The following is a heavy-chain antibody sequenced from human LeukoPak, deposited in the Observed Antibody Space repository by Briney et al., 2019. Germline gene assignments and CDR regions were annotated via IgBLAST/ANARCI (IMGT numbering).Heavy chain of an antibody. CDR2: IREDGGVK. V-gene: IGHV3-30*02. Sequence: GGSLRLSCGASGFTFSRNVMHWVRQAPGKGLEWVAYIREDGGVKCYADSVKGRFTISRDTSKNMLYMQMNSLRVEDTAVYYCAKDSNWAFDYWGQGTLVSVSS. CDR1: GFTFSRNV. J-gene: IGHJ4*02. CDR3: AKDSNWAFDY. D-gene: IGHD3-16*01.